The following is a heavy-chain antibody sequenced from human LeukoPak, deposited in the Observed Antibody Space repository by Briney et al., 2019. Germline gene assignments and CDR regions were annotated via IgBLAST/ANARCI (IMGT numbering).Heavy chain of an antibody. J-gene: IGHJ4*02. CDR3: ARDRDYYDSSGHDGMDY. CDR2: SSSSSSYI. V-gene: IGHV3-21*01. Sequence: PGGSLRLSCAASGFTFSSYSMNWVRQAPGKGLEWVPSSSSSSSYIYYADSVKGRFTISRDNSKNTLYLQMHSLRAEDTAVYYCARDRDYYDSSGHDGMDYWGQGTLVTVSS. D-gene: IGHD3-22*01. CDR1: GFTFSSYS.